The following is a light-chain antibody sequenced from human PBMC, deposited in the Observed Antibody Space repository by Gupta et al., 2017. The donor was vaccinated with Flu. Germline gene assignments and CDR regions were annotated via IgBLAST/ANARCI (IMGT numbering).Light chain of an antibody. Sequence: ATLSLSPGDRATLSCRASQSVTSYLAWYQQRPGQAPRLLIYDRSNRAAGIPARFSGSGSGTDFTLTISSLEPEDFAVYYCQQRSNWPPFTFGPGTKVDIK. CDR3: QQRSNWPPFT. J-gene: IGKJ3*01. CDR2: DRS. CDR1: QSVTSY. V-gene: IGKV3-11*01.